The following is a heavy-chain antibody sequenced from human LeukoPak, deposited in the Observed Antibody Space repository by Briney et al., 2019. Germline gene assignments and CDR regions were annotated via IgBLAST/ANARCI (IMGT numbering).Heavy chain of an antibody. D-gene: IGHD2-2*01. V-gene: IGHV4-34*01. J-gene: IGHJ4*02. CDR3: AKDPGYQVVYCFDY. Sequence: KPSETLSLTCAVYGGSFSGYYWSWIRQPPGKGLEWIGEINHSGSTNYNPSLTSRVTISVDTSKNQFSLKLSSVTAADTAVYYCAKDPGYQVVYCFDYWGQGTLVTVSS. CDR1: GGSFSGYY. CDR2: INHSGST.